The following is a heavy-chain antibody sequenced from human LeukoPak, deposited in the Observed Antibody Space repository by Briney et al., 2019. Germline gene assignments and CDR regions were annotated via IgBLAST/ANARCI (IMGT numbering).Heavy chain of an antibody. D-gene: IGHD4-17*01. CDR1: GLTFSSYS. V-gene: IGHV3-21*01. CDR2: ISSSSSHI. CDR3: ARAFYGANYYYYYMDV. Sequence: GGSLTLAWAASGLTFSSYSMNWVRHAPGEGREWVLSISSSSSHIYYADSGEGRFTHPRDNAKNSLYLQMNSLRAEDTAVYYYARAFYGANYYYYYMDVWGKGTTVTVSS. J-gene: IGHJ6*03.